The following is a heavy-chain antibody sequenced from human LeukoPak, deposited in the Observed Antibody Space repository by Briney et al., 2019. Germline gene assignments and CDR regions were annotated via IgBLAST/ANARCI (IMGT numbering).Heavy chain of an antibody. J-gene: IGHJ6*03. CDR3: AKDGVILAPGIYWYMDV. Sequence: AGGSLRLSCVESTFTFSDYGMHWVRQAPGKGLEWVAFIRYDGKKTYYADSAKGRFTISRDNSKNTLYLEMNSLRAEDTAMFYCAKDGVILAPGIYWYMDVWGRGTTVTVSS. CDR1: TFTFSDYG. V-gene: IGHV3-30*02. D-gene: IGHD3-16*02. CDR2: IRYDGKKT.